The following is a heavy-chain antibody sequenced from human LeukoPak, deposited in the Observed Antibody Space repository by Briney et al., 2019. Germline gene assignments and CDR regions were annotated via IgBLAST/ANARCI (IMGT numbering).Heavy chain of an antibody. CDR3: AKDRGIISDY. V-gene: IGHV3-23*01. CDR1: GFTFSSYG. CDR2: VSGSGDST. D-gene: IGHD3-10*01. Sequence: GGSLRLSCAASGFTFSSYGMSWVRQAPGKGLEWVSAVSGSGDSTYYADSVKGRFTISRDNSKNTLYLQMNSLRAEDTAVYYCAKDRGIISDYWGQGTLVTVSS. J-gene: IGHJ4*02.